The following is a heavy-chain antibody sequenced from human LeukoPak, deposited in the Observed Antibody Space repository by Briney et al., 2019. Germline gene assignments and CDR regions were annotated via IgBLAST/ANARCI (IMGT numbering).Heavy chain of an antibody. J-gene: IGHJ4*02. CDR3: ARSSGSYYEDY. CDR2: INPNNGAT. D-gene: IGHD1-26*01. Sequence: ASVKVSCKASGYSFTDFYIHWVRQAPGQGLEWMGWINPNNGATNYAQKFQAWVTMTRDTSISTVYMELSRLRSDDTAVYYCARSSGSYYEDYWGQGTLVTVSS. V-gene: IGHV1-2*04. CDR1: GYSFTDFY.